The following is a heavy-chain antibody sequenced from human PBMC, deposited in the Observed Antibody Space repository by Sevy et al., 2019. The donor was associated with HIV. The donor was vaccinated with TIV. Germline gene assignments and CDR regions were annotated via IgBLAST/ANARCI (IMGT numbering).Heavy chain of an antibody. V-gene: IGHV3-30*18. CDR2: ISYDGSNK. Sequence: GGSLRLSCAASGFTFSSYGMHWVRQAPGKGLEWVAVISYDGSNKYYADYVKGGFTISRDNSKNTVYLQMKSLGAEDTAVYYCAKDPMAVTGAFDIWGQGTMVTVSS. CDR1: GFTFSSYG. D-gene: IGHD2-21*02. CDR3: AKDPMAVTGAFDI. J-gene: IGHJ3*02.